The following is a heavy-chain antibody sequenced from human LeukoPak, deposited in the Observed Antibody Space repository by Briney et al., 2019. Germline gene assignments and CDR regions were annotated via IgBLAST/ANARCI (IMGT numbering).Heavy chain of an antibody. Sequence: GGSLRLSCAASGFTFSSYSMNWVRQAPGKGLEWVSSISSSSSYIYYADSVKGRFTISRDNAKNSLYLQTNSLRAEDTAVYYCARDRQQVVVAARCFDYWGQGTLVTVSS. CDR2: ISSSSSYI. CDR1: GFTFSSYS. CDR3: ARDRQQVVVAARCFDY. D-gene: IGHD2-15*01. V-gene: IGHV3-21*01. J-gene: IGHJ4*02.